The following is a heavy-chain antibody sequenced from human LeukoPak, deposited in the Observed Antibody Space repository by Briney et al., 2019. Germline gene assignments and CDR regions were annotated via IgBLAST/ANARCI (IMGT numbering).Heavy chain of an antibody. V-gene: IGHV3-7*01. D-gene: IGHD2-2*01. CDR3: ARSNCSSTSCYPYFDY. CDR1: GFTFSSYW. CDR2: IKQDGSEK. J-gene: IGHJ4*02. Sequence: GGSLRLSCAASGFTFSSYWMSWVRQAPGKGLEWVANIKQDGSEKYYVDSVKGRFTISRDNAKNSLYLQMNSLRAEDTAVYYCARSNCSSTSCYPYFDYWGQGTLVTVSS.